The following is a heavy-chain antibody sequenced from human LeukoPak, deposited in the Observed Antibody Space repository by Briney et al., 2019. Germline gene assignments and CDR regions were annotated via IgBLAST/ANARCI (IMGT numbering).Heavy chain of an antibody. J-gene: IGHJ3*02. V-gene: IGHV4-39*01. CDR2: IYYSEST. CDR1: GGSISSSSYY. D-gene: IGHD6-19*01. Sequence: SETLSLTCTVSGGSISSSSYYWGWIRQPPGKGLEWIGSIYYSESTYYNPSLKSRVTISVDTSKNQFSLKLSSVTAADTAVYYCASQPYSSGWYGLQAFDIWGQGTMVTVSS. CDR3: ASQPYSSGWYGLQAFDI.